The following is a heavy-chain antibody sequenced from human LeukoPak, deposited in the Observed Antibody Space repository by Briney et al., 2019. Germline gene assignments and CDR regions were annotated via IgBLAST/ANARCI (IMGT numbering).Heavy chain of an antibody. Sequence: GGSLRLSCAASGFTFSSYAMSWVRQAPGKGLEWVSAISGSGGSTYYADSVKGRFTISRDNSKNTLYLQMNSLRAEDTAVYYCARPPDCSSTSCYIPYYYYYYMDVWGKGTTVTVSS. J-gene: IGHJ6*03. CDR1: GFTFSSYA. V-gene: IGHV3-23*01. CDR2: ISGSGGST. D-gene: IGHD2-2*02. CDR3: ARPPDCSSTSCYIPYYYYYYMDV.